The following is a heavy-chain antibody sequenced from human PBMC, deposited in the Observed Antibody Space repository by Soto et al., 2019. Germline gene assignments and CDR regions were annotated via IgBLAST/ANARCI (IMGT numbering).Heavy chain of an antibody. CDR2: IYYSGST. CDR3: ARVVAARRASSNYYMDV. D-gene: IGHD2-15*01. V-gene: IGHV4-59*01. Sequence: QVQLQESGPGLVKPSETLSLTCTVSGGSISSYYWSWIRQPPGKGLEWIGYIYYSGSTNYNPSLKSRVTISVDTSKNQFSLKLSSVTAADTAVYYCARVVAARRASSNYYMDVWGKGTTVTVSS. J-gene: IGHJ6*03. CDR1: GGSISSYY.